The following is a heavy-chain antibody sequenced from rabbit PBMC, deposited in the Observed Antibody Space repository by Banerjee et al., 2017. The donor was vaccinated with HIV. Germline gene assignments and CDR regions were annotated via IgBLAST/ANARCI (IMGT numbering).Heavy chain of an antibody. D-gene: IGHD6-1*01. CDR1: GIDFSSSQY. CDR2: IYTSSGTT. V-gene: IGHV1S40*01. J-gene: IGHJ2*01. CDR3: ARERAGDADYGYAGHDGFDP. Sequence: QSLGESGGDLVKPGASLTLTCTASGIDFSSSQYMCWVRQAPGKGLELIASIYTSSGTTYYTRWAKGRFTISKSSSTTVTLQMTSLTAADTATYFCARERAGDADYGYAGHDGFDPWGPGTLVTVS.